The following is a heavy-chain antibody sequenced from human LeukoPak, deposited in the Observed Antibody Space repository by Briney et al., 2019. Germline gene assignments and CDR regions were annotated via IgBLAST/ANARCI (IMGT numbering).Heavy chain of an antibody. D-gene: IGHD3-10*01. Sequence: ASVKVSCKASGYTFTSYDINWVRQATGQGLEWMGWMNPNSGNTGYAQEFQGRVTMTRNTSISTAYMELSSLRSEDTAVYYCARGQTAYGSGSFDYWGQGTLVTVSS. CDR1: GYTFTSYD. CDR2: MNPNSGNT. CDR3: ARGQTAYGSGSFDY. J-gene: IGHJ4*02. V-gene: IGHV1-8*01.